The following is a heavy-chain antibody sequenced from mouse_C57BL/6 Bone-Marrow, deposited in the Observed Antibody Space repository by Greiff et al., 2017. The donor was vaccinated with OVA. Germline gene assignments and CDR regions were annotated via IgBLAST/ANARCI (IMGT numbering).Heavy chain of an antibody. J-gene: IGHJ2*01. D-gene: IGHD1-1*01. CDR2: IDPENGDT. CDR3: TTGSRFDY. Sequence: EVKLQESGAELVRPGASVKLSCTASGFNIKDDYMHWVKQRPEQGLEWIGWIDPENGDTEYASKFQGKATITADTSSNTAYLQLSSLTSEDTAVYYCTTGSRFDYWGQGTTLTVSS. CDR1: GFNIKDDY. V-gene: IGHV14-4*01.